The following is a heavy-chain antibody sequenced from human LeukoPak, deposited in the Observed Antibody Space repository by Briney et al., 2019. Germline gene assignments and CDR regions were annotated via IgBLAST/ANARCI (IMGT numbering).Heavy chain of an antibody. CDR1: GFTFSSYA. J-gene: IGHJ3*02. CDR2: MSGSGGST. CDR3: AKDLGFDSSGYYQDAFDI. Sequence: PGGSLRLSCAASGFTFSSYAMSWVRQAPGKGLEWVSVMSGSGGSTYYADSVKGRFTISRDNSKNTLYLQMNSLRAEDTAVYYCAKDLGFDSSGYYQDAFDIWGQGTMVTVSS. D-gene: IGHD3-22*01. V-gene: IGHV3-23*01.